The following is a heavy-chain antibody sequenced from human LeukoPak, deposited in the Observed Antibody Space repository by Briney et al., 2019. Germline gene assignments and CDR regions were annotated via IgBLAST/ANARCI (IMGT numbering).Heavy chain of an antibody. J-gene: IGHJ4*02. V-gene: IGHV4-39*07. CDR3: ARVAVRDYGDYVTDY. CDR1: GGSISSRNHY. D-gene: IGHD4-17*01. Sequence: SETLSLTCTVSGGSISSRNHYWGWIRQPPGKGLEWIGSIYYSGRTYYNPSLKSRVTVSVDTSKNQFSMKLRSVTAADTAVYYCARVAVRDYGDYVTDYWGQGTLVTVSS. CDR2: IYYSGRT.